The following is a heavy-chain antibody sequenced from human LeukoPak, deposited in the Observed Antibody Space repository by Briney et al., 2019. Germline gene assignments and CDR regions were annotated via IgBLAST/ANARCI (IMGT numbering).Heavy chain of an antibody. CDR1: GFAVSSNY. D-gene: IGHD3-22*01. CDR3: ARLTYLTTAHDY. V-gene: IGHV3-53*01. J-gene: IGHJ4*02. CDR2: IYSDGST. Sequence: TGGSLRLSCAASGFAVSSNYMSWVRQAPGKGLEWVSVIYSDGSTYYADSVKGRFTISRDNSKNTLYLQMNSLRAEDTAVYYCARLTYLTTAHDYWGQGTLVTVSS.